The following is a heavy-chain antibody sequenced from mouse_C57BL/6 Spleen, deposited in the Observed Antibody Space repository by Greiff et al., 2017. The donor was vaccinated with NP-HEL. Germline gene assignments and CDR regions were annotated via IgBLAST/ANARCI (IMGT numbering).Heavy chain of an antibody. J-gene: IGHJ4*01. CDR3: ASDYGSRHYAMDY. D-gene: IGHD1-1*01. V-gene: IGHV5-17*01. Sequence: EVKLVESGGGLVKPGGSLKLSCAASGFTFSDYGMHWVRQAPEKGLEWVAYISSGSSTIYYADTVTGRFTISRDNAKNTLFLQMTSLRSEDTAMYYCASDYGSRHYAMDYWGQGTSVTVSS. CDR1: GFTFSDYG. CDR2: ISSGSSTI.